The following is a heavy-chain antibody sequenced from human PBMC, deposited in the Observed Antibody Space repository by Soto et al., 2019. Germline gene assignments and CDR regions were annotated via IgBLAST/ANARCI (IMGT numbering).Heavy chain of an antibody. V-gene: IGHV3-9*01. CDR1: GFTFDDYA. J-gene: IGHJ4*02. D-gene: IGHD3-3*01. CDR3: ARAVFWGGYYSLVDY. Sequence: EVQLVESGGGLVQPGRSLRLSCAASGFTFDDYAMHWVRQAPGKGLEWVSGISWNSGSIGYADSVKGRFTISRDNAKNSLYLQMNSLRAEDTALYYCARAVFWGGYYSLVDYWGQGTLVTVSS. CDR2: ISWNSGSI.